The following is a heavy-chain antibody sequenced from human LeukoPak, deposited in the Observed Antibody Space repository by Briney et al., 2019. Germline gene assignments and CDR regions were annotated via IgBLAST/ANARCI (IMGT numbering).Heavy chain of an antibody. J-gene: IGHJ4*02. CDR2: IYYSGST. Sequence: ASQTLSLTCTVSGGSISSGGYYWSWIRQPPGKGLEWIGYIYYSGSTNYNPSLKSRATISVDTSKNQFSLKLSSVTAADTAVYYCARARLDSTFDCWGQGTLVTVSS. CDR1: GGSISSGGYY. D-gene: IGHD6-25*01. V-gene: IGHV4-61*08. CDR3: ARARLDSTFDC.